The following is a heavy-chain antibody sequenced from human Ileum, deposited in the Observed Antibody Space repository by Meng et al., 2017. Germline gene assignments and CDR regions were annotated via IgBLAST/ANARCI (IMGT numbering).Heavy chain of an antibody. CDR3: ARHKDFFSGIWELDY. D-gene: IGHD3-10*01. CDR2: IYYSGTS. J-gene: IGHJ4*02. CDR1: GDSISNYY. Sequence: QVQLQESGPGLVKPSETLSLTCTVSGDSISNYYWSWIRQPPGKGLEWMGYIYYSGTSAYNPSLNSRVTISLDTSKNQFSLSLSSVTAADTALYYCARHKDFFSGIWELDYWGPGTLVTVSS. V-gene: IGHV4-59*08.